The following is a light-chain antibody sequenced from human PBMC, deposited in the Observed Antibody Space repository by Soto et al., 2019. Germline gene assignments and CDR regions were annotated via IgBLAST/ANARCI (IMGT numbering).Light chain of an antibody. V-gene: IGKV1-5*03. CDR3: QQYNSYSWT. CDR2: KAS. J-gene: IGKJ1*01. CDR1: QSISNW. Sequence: DIQMTQSPSTLSASVGDRVTITCRASQSISNWLAWYQQRPGKAAKLLIYKASSLESGVPSRFSGSGSGTEFTLTISSLQPDDFATYYCQQYNSYSWTFGQGTKVEI.